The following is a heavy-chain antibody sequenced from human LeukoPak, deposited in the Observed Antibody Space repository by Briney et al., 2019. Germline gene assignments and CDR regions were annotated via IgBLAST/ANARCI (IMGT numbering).Heavy chain of an antibody. CDR3: ARVGTLLWFGELFGWFDP. D-gene: IGHD3-10*01. CDR2: INTNTGNP. J-gene: IGHJ5*02. CDR1: GYTFTSYA. Sequence: GASVKVSCKASGYTFTSYAMNWVRQAPGQGLEWMGWINTNTGNPTYAQGFTGRFVFSLDTSVSTAYLQISSLKAEDTAVYYCARVGTLLWFGELFGWFDPWGQGTLVTVSS. V-gene: IGHV7-4-1*02.